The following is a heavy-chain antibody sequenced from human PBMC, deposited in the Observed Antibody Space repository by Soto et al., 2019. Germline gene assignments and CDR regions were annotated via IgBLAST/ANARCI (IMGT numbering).Heavy chain of an antibody. CDR2: IIPILGIP. CDR3: ARLRDSAGMDV. CDR1: GGTFSTYT. Sequence: QVQLVQSGAEVKKPGSSVKVSCKASGGTFSTYTITWVRQAPGQGLEWMGRIIPILGIPNYAQKCQGRVPITADKSTSTVYMELSSLRSEDTAVYYCARLRDSAGMDVWGQGTTVTVSS. J-gene: IGHJ6*02. D-gene: IGHD1-26*01. V-gene: IGHV1-69*02.